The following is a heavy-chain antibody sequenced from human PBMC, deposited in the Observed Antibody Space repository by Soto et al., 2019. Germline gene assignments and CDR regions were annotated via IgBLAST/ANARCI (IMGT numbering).Heavy chain of an antibody. J-gene: IGHJ4*02. Sequence: QVQLVQSGAEVKKPGSSVKVSCKASGGTFSSYAIRWVRQAPGQGLEWMGGIIPIFGTANYAQKFQGRVTITADESTSTAYMELSSLRSEDTAVYYCASSGYYYDSSGYPAGYWGQGTLVTVSS. D-gene: IGHD3-22*01. V-gene: IGHV1-69*01. CDR2: IIPIFGTA. CDR1: GGTFSSYA. CDR3: ASSGYYYDSSGYPAGY.